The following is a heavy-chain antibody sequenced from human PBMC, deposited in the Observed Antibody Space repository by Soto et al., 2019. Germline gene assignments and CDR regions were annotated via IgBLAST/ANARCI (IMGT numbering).Heavy chain of an antibody. Sequence: QVNLVQSGAEVRKPGASVKVSCKASGYSFTNYPIAWVRRAPGQGLEWMGWISAYSGDTNYAQKFQGRVTMTRDTSTTTAYLELRSLRSDDTAVYYCVRAITMMFLAPAYWGQGTLVTVSS. CDR1: GYSFTNYP. J-gene: IGHJ4*02. CDR3: VRAITMMFLAPAY. V-gene: IGHV1-18*01. CDR2: ISAYSGDT. D-gene: IGHD3-22*01.